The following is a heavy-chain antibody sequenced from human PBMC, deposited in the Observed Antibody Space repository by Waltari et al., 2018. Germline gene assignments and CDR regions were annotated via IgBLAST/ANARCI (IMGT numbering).Heavy chain of an antibody. D-gene: IGHD6-6*01. CDR2: IYPGDSDT. V-gene: IGHV5-51*01. J-gene: IGHJ4*02. CDR3: ARHPDSSSSGDY. Sequence: EYMGIIYPGDSDTRYSPSFQGQVTISADKSISTAYLQWSSLKASDTAMYYCARHPDSSSSGDYWGQGTLVTVSS.